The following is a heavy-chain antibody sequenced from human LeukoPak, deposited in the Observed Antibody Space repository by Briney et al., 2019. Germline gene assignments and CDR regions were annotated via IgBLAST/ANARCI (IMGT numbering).Heavy chain of an antibody. Sequence: PGGSLRLSCAGSGFTFSSHWMSWVRQAPGKGLEWVANIKQDGSERYYVDSVKGRFTISRDDAKSSLYLQMNSLRVEDTAVYYCASDGGPFDHWGQGTLVTVSS. J-gene: IGHJ4*02. V-gene: IGHV3-7*01. CDR1: GFTFSSHW. D-gene: IGHD3-16*01. CDR2: IKQDGSER. CDR3: ASDGGPFDH.